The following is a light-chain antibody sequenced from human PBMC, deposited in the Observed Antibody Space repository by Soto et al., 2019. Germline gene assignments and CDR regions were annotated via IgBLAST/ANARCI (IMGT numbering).Light chain of an antibody. J-gene: IGKJ2*01. CDR2: GAS. V-gene: IGKV3-15*01. Sequence: EIVMTQSPGTLSVSPGERATLSCRASQSVRSNLAWYQQKPGQAPRLLIYGASTRATGIPARFSGSGSGTELTLTICSLQSEDFAVYYCQQYNDWPGTFGQGTTLEVK. CDR3: QQYNDWPGT. CDR1: QSVRSN.